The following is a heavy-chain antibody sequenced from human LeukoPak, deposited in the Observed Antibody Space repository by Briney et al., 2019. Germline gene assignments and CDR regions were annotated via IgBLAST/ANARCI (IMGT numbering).Heavy chain of an antibody. Sequence: GGSLRLSCAASGFTFTSYGMHWVRQAPGKGLEWGAVISYDGYKRYYADSVKGRFTISRDNSKYTLYLQMNSLRAEDTAVYYCAKSRSRNMITFGGVQNWFDPWGQGTLVTVSS. CDR2: ISYDGYKR. D-gene: IGHD3-16*01. J-gene: IGHJ5*02. V-gene: IGHV3-30*18. CDR3: AKSRSRNMITFGGVQNWFDP. CDR1: GFTFTSYG.